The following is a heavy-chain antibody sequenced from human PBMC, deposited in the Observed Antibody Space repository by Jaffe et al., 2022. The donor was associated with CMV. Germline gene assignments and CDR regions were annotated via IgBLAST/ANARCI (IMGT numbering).Heavy chain of an antibody. CDR1: GGSFSGYY. CDR3: ARGGRKSSGYYYFDY. D-gene: IGHD3-22*01. V-gene: IGHV4-34*01. Sequence: QVQLQQWGAGLLKPSETLSLTCAVYGGSFSGYYWSWIRQPPGKGLEWIGEINHSGSTNYNPSLKSRVTISVDTSKNQFSLKLSSVTAADTAVYYCARGGRKSSGYYYFDYWGQGTLVTVSS. J-gene: IGHJ4*02. CDR2: INHSGST.